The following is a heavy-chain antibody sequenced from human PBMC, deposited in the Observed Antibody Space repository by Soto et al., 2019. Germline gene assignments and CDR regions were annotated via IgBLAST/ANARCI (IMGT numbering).Heavy chain of an antibody. CDR1: GGSISSYY. J-gene: IGHJ3*02. CDR3: ARADGSGSLGI. V-gene: IGHV4-59*01. D-gene: IGHD3-10*01. Sequence: PSETLSLTCTVSGGSISSYYWSWIRQPPGKGLEWIGYIYYSGSTNYNPSLKSRVTISVDTSKNQFSLKLSSVTAADTAVYYCARADGSGSLGIWGPGTMVTVSS. CDR2: IYYSGST.